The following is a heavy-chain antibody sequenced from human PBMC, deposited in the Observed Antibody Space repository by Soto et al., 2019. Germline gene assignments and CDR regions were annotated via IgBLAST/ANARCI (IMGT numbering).Heavy chain of an antibody. D-gene: IGHD3-3*02. Sequence: EVQLLESGGGLVQPGGSLRLSCVASGFNFNFYAMNWVRQAPGKGLEWVSAISGSGSSTFYSDSVKGRFTISRDNPKNTLDPEMKSVRAEDAAVYYCAKDRIQVGTSISCYRGVDSWGQGTLVTVSS. CDR1: GFNFNFYA. CDR2: ISGSGSST. J-gene: IGHJ4*02. CDR3: AKDRIQVGTSISCYRGVDS. V-gene: IGHV3-23*01.